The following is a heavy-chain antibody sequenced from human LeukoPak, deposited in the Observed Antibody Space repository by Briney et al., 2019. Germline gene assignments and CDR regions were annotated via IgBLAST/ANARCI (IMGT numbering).Heavy chain of an antibody. CDR1: GFIAGYNY. V-gene: IGHV3-53*01. Sequence: GGSLRLSCEVSGFIAGYNYMSWVRQAPGKGLEWVSVIYRGDTYYADSVKGRFTISRDDSKNTVFLQMNNLRVEDTAEYFCASYYCSSGSCYFDHWGQGTLVTVS. J-gene: IGHJ4*02. CDR2: IYRGDT. CDR3: ASYYCSSGSCYFDH. D-gene: IGHD2-15*01.